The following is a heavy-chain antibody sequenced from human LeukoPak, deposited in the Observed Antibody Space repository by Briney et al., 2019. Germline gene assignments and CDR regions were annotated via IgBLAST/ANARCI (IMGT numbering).Heavy chain of an antibody. CDR3: ARDPEN. Sequence: ASVKVSCKASGGTFSSYAISWVRQAPGQGLEWMGRINPNSGGTNYAQKFQGRVTMTRDTSISTAYMELSRLRSDDTAVYYCARDPENWGQGTLVTVSS. J-gene: IGHJ4*02. CDR1: GGTFSSYA. CDR2: INPNSGGT. V-gene: IGHV1-2*06.